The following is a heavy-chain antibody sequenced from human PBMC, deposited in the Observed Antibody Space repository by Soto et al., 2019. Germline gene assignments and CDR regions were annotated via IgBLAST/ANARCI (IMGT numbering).Heavy chain of an antibody. Sequence: ASVKVSCKASGYTFTSYDINWVRQATGQGLEWMGWMNPNSGNTGYAQKFQGRVTMTRNTSISTAYMELSSLRSEDTAVYYCATPSGYDRGAFAIWGQGTMVTVSS. CDR1: GYTFTSYD. CDR2: MNPNSGNT. CDR3: ATPSGYDRGAFAI. J-gene: IGHJ3*02. D-gene: IGHD5-12*01. V-gene: IGHV1-8*01.